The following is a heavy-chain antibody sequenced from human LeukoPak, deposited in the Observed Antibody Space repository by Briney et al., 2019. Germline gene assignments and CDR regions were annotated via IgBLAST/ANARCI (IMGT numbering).Heavy chain of an antibody. J-gene: IGHJ4*02. CDR2: ISISSSYI. V-gene: IGHV3-21*01. CDR3: ARERPTNYDFWSGYGDF. D-gene: IGHD3-3*01. CDR1: GFTFSNYN. Sequence: GGSLRLSCAASGFTFSNYNMNWVRQAPGKGLERVSSISISSSYIYYADSVKGRFTISRDNAKNSLYLQMNSLRAEDTAVYYCARERPTNYDFWSGYGDFWGQGTLVTVSS.